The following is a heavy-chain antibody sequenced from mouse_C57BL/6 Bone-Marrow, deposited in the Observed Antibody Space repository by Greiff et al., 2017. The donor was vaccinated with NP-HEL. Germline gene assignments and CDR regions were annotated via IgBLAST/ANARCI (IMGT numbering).Heavy chain of an antibody. Sequence: VQLQQPGAELVKPGASVKMSCKASGYTFTSYWITWVKQRPGQGLEWIGDIYPGSGSTNYNEKFKSQATLTGDTSSSTAYMQLSSLTSEDSAVYYCAYYDYDEGFAYWGQGTLVTVSA. CDR2: IYPGSGST. CDR1: GYTFTSYW. CDR3: AYYDYDEGFAY. D-gene: IGHD2-4*01. V-gene: IGHV1-55*01. J-gene: IGHJ3*01.